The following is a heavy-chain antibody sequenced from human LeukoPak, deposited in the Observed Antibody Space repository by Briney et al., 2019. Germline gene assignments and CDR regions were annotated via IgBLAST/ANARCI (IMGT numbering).Heavy chain of an antibody. D-gene: IGHD6-13*01. CDR1: GYTFTSYY. CDR2: INPSGGST. CDR3: ARGPSDSWYPFQH. V-gene: IGHV1-46*01. Sequence: GASVKVSCKASGYTFTSYYIHWVRQAPGQGLEWMGIINPSGGSTSYPQKFQGRVTMTRDTSTSTVYMELSSLTSEDTAVYYRARGPSDSWYPFQHWGQGTLVTVSS. J-gene: IGHJ1*01.